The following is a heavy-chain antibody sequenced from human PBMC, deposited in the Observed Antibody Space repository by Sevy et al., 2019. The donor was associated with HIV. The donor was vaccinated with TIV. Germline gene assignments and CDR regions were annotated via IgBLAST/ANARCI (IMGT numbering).Heavy chain of an antibody. V-gene: IGHV3-21*01. CDR3: ARVRDTSDFPAAFDY. CDR1: GFTFNYYT. Sequence: GESLKISCAASGFTFNYYTMNWVRQAPGKGLEWVSSIRRSTEYIYYAASVKGRFTISRDNAKKSLYLQMNSLRAEDTALYYCARVRDTSDFPAAFDYWGQGTLVTVSS. CDR2: IRRSTEYI. J-gene: IGHJ4*02. D-gene: IGHD3-22*01.